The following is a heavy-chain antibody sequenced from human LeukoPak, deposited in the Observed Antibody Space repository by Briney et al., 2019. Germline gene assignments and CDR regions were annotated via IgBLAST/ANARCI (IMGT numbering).Heavy chain of an antibody. J-gene: IGHJ4*02. D-gene: IGHD5-12*01. CDR3: AREGGVTGYSGYYYYFDY. CDR2: IYYNGST. Sequence: LGSPSLTRPLSLGSISSSRYYSGWIRQPPGEGLGWVGGIYYNGSTYYNPSLKSRVTISVDTSKNLFSLKLGSVTAADTAVYYCAREGGVTGYSGYYYYFDYWGQGTLVSVSS. V-gene: IGHV4-39*07. CDR1: LGSISSSRYY.